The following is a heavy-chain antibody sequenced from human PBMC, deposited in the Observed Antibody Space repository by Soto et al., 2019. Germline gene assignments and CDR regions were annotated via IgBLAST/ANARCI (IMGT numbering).Heavy chain of an antibody. D-gene: IGHD6-13*01. CDR3: VKDLVEYSSSWSMFDY. Sequence: GGSLRLSCSASGFTFSSYAMHWVRQAPGKGLEYVSAISSNGGSTYYADSVKGRFTISRDNSKNTLYLQMSSLRAEDTAVYYCVKDLVEYSSSWSMFDYWGQGTQVTVSS. CDR2: ISSNGGST. CDR1: GFTFSSYA. V-gene: IGHV3-64D*06. J-gene: IGHJ4*02.